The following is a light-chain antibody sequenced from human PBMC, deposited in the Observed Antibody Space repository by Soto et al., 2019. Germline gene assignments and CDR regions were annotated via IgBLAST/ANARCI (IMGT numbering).Light chain of an antibody. V-gene: IGLV2-23*02. Sequence: QSALTQPASVSGSPGQSITISCTGTSSDVGGYYLVSWYQQHPGKAPTLMIFEVSKRPSGVSNRFSGSKSGNTASLTISGLQADDEAHYYCCSYARSSAVVFGGGTKVTVL. J-gene: IGLJ2*01. CDR3: CSYARSSAVV. CDR2: EVS. CDR1: SSDVGGYYL.